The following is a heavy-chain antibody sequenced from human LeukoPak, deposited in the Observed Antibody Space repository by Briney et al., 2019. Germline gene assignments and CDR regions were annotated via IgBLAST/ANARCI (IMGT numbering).Heavy chain of an antibody. CDR1: GFTFSSYA. J-gene: IGHJ4*02. V-gene: IGHV3-30-3*01. CDR2: ISYDGSNK. Sequence: PGRSLRLSCAASGFTFSSYAMHWVRQAPGKGLEWVAVISYDGSNKYCADSVKGRFTISRDNSKNTLYLQMNSLRAEDTAVYYCARVFGFGYSYYFDYWGQGTLVTVSS. CDR3: ARVFGFGYSYYFDY. D-gene: IGHD2-15*01.